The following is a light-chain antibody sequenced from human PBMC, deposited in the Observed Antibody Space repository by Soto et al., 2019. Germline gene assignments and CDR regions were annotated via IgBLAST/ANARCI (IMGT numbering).Light chain of an antibody. Sequence: EIVFTQSPATRALSPGERATLSCSASQSLSSYLAWYQQKPGQAPRLLIYDASNRATGIPARFSGSGSGTDFTLTISSLEPEDFAVYYCQQRSNWPPFTFGPGTKVDIK. CDR3: QQRSNWPPFT. CDR1: QSLSSY. V-gene: IGKV3-11*01. J-gene: IGKJ3*01. CDR2: DAS.